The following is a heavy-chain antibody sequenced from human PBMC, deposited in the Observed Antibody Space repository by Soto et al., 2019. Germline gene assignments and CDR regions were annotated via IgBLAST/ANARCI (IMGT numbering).Heavy chain of an antibody. V-gene: IGHV1-46*01. Sequence: ASVKVSCKASGYTFTSYYMHWVRQAPGQGLEWMGIINPSGGSTSYAQKFQGRVTMTRDTSTSTVYMELSSLRSEDTAVYYCARDINCSGGSCYPNYYYYGMDVWGQGTAVTVSS. J-gene: IGHJ6*02. D-gene: IGHD2-15*01. CDR3: ARDINCSGGSCYPNYYYYGMDV. CDR1: GYTFTSYY. CDR2: INPSGGST.